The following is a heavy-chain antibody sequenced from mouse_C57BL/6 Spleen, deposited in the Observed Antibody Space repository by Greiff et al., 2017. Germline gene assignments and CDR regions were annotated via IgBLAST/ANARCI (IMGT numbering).Heavy chain of an antibody. CDR2: ISDGGSYT. CDR1: GFTFSSYA. D-gene: IGHD2-2*01. V-gene: IGHV5-4*03. CDR3: ARLGGYDPYYYAMDY. J-gene: IGHJ4*01. Sequence: EVKLQESGGGLVKPGGSLKLSCAASGFTFSSYAMSWVRQTPEKRLEWVATISDGGSYTYYPDNVKGRFTISRDNAKNNLYLQMSHLKSEDTAMYYCARLGGYDPYYYAMDYWGQGTSVTVSS.